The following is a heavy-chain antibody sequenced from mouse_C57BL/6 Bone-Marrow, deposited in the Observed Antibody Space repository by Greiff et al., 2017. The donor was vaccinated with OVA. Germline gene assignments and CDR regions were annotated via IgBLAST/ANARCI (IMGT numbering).Heavy chain of an antibody. J-gene: IGHJ2*01. CDR1: GYTFTSYW. Sequence: QVQLKQPGTELVKPGASVTLSCKASGYTFTSYWMHWVTQRPGQGLEWIGNINPSNGGTNYNEKFKSKATLTVDKSSSTAYMQLSSLTSEDSAVYYCARREQLRLLDYWGQGTTRTVSS. CDR2: INPSNGGT. V-gene: IGHV1-53*01. CDR3: ARREQLRLLDY. D-gene: IGHD3-2*02.